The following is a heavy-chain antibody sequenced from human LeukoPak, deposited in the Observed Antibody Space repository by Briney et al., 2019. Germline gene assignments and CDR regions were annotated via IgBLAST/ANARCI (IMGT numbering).Heavy chain of an antibody. CDR1: GFPLSSYA. Sequence: GGSLRLSCAAFGFPLSSYAMSWVRQAPGKGLEWVSATSSSDAGTYHADSVRGRFTISRDNSKNTLYLQMNSLRAEDTAVYYCAKDAAEYGDYPNWFDPWGQGTLVTVSS. CDR3: AKDAAEYGDYPNWFDP. V-gene: IGHV3-23*01. J-gene: IGHJ5*02. CDR2: TSSSDAGT. D-gene: IGHD4-17*01.